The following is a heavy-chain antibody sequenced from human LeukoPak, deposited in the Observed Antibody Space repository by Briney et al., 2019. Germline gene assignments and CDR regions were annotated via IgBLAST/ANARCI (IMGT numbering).Heavy chain of an antibody. V-gene: IGHV4-34*12. CDR2: IVHSGST. CDR1: GGSFSDFY. Sequence: SETLSLTCAVYGGSFSDFYWSWIRQPPGKGLEWIGEIVHSGSTNYNPSLKSRVSISVDTSKNQFSLRLSSVTAADPAVYFCAGLIPEADYTRYYYYYGMDLWGQGTTVTVSS. J-gene: IGHJ6*02. CDR3: AGLIPEADYTRYYYYYGMDL. D-gene: IGHD4-11*01.